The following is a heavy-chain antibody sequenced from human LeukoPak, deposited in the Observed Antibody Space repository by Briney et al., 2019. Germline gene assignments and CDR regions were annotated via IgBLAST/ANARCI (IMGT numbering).Heavy chain of an antibody. CDR2: IYDSGST. CDR1: GGSIRSSYYY. V-gene: IGHV4-39*01. J-gene: IGHJ4*02. CDR3: ARGPKYYDFWSGYFSPHFDY. Sequence: SETLSLTCTVSGGSIRSSYYYWGWIRQPPGKGLEWIGSIYDSGSTYYNPSLKSRVTISVDTSKNQFSLKLSSVTAADTAVYYCARGPKYYDFWSGYFSPHFDYWGQGTLVTVSS. D-gene: IGHD3-3*01.